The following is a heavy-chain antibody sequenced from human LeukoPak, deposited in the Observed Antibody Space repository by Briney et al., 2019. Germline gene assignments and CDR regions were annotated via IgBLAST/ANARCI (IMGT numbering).Heavy chain of an antibody. CDR3: ARRPFDGSGSYYYYYFDY. V-gene: IGHV4-34*01. D-gene: IGHD3-10*01. CDR1: GGSFSGYY. CDR2: INHSGST. J-gene: IGHJ4*02. Sequence: EPSETLSLTCAVYGGSFSGYYWSWIRQPPGKGLEWIGEINHSGSTNYNPSLKSRVTISVDTSKNQFSLKLSSVTAADTAVYYCARRPFDGSGSYYYYYFDYWGQGTLVTVSS.